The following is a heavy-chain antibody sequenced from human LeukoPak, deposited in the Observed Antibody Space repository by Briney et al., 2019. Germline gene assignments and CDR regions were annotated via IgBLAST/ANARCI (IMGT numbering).Heavy chain of an antibody. V-gene: IGHV4-34*01. CDR1: GGSFSGYY. J-gene: IGHJ4*02. CDR3: ARHVLVGWVRGSDYFDS. CDR2: INHGVST. Sequence: NTSETLSLTCAVYGGSFSGYYWSWIRQPPGKGLEWIGEINHGVSTNYNPSLKSRVTISIDTSTNQFSLMLNSVTAADTAVYYCARHVLVGWVRGSDYFDSWGQGTLVTVSS. D-gene: IGHD3-10*01.